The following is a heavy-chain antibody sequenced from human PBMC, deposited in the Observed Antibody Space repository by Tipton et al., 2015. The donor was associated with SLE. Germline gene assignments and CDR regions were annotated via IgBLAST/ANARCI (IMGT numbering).Heavy chain of an antibody. V-gene: IGHV3-49*04. D-gene: IGHD3-16*01. CDR3: AWGAY. J-gene: IGHJ4*02. CDR1: GFTGSSNY. CDR2: IRSKAYGGTT. Sequence: SLRLSCAASGFTGSSNYMSWVRQAPGKGLEWVGFIRSKAYGGTTEYAASVKGRFTISRDDSKSIAYLQMNSLKTEDTAVYYCAWGAYWGQGTLVTVSS.